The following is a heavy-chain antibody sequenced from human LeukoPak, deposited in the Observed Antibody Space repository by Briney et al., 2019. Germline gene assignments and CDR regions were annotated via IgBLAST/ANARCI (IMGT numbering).Heavy chain of an antibody. CDR1: GFTFSSYA. CDR2: ISGSGGST. CDR3: AAHDSSGYYGTIDY. J-gene: IGHJ4*02. Sequence: GGSLRLSCAASGFTFSSYAMSWVRQAPGKGLEWVSAISGSGGSTYYADSVKGRFTISRDNSKNTLYLQMNSLRAEDTAVYYCAAHDSSGYYGTIDYWGQGTLVTVSS. D-gene: IGHD3-22*01. V-gene: IGHV3-23*01.